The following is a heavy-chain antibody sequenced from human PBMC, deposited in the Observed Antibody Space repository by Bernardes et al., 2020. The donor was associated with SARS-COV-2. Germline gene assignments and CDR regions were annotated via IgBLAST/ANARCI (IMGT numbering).Heavy chain of an antibody. CDR2: ISGSGSAT. CDR3: AREDYELDL. CDR1: GFTFSNYG. Sequence: GGSLRLSCAASGFTFSNYGMHWVRQAPGKGLEWVSAISGSGSATYYTDSVKGRFTISRDNSKNTLFLQMNSLRAEDTALYFCAREDYELDLWGQGTLVTVSS. V-gene: IGHV3-23*01. D-gene: IGHD4-17*01. J-gene: IGHJ5*02.